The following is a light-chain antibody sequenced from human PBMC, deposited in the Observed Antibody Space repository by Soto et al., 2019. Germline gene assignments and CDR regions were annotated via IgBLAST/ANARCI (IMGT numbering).Light chain of an antibody. CDR2: SNN. CDR1: SSNIGSNA. V-gene: IGLV1-44*01. Sequence: QSVLTQPPSASGTPGQRVTISCSGSSSNIGSNAVSWYRQLPGTAPNLLIYSNNQRPSGVPDRFSGSKSGTSASLAISGLQSEDEADYFCAAWDDSRQGVFGTGTKVTVL. J-gene: IGLJ1*01. CDR3: AAWDDSRQGV.